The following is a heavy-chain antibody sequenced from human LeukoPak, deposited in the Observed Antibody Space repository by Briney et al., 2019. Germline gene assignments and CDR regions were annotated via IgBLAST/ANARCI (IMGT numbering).Heavy chain of an antibody. CDR3: GTVFDY. Sequence: PGGSLRLSCAVSGLRFSDYWMHGVRQAPGKGLVWVSRIDTAGTGTSYADSVKGRFTISRDSAKNTLFLQMNSLRVDDTAVYYCGTVFDYWGQGVLVTVSS. J-gene: IGHJ4*02. CDR1: GLRFSDYW. CDR2: IDTAGTGT. V-gene: IGHV3-74*01.